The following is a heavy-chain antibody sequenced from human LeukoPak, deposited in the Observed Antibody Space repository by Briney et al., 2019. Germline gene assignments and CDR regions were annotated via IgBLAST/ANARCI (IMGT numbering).Heavy chain of an antibody. J-gene: IGHJ4*02. CDR1: GGSISSYY. Sequence: PSETLSLTCTVSGGSISSYYWSWIRQPAGKGLEWIGRIYTSGSTNYNPSLKSRVTMSVDTSKNQFSLKLSSVTAADTAVYYCATELEKSTYYYDSSGYGVVGWGQGTLVTVSS. CDR2: IYTSGST. CDR3: ATELEKSTYYYDSSGYGVVG. D-gene: IGHD3-22*01. V-gene: IGHV4-4*07.